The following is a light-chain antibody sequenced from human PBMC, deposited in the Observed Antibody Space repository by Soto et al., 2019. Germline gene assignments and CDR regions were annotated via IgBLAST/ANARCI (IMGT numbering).Light chain of an antibody. V-gene: IGKV3-15*01. J-gene: IGKJ5*01. CDR1: QTVSGD. Sequence: EIVFTQSPTTLSVSPGERVTLSCRASQTVSGDLAWYHHKPGQAPRLLIYDASARALDTPARFAGSGSGTEFTLTISSLQSEDFAVYFCQQYNNWPITFGQGTRLEI. CDR3: QQYNNWPIT. CDR2: DAS.